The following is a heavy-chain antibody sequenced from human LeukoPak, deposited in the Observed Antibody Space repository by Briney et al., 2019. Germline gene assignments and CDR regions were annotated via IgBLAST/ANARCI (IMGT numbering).Heavy chain of an antibody. CDR1: GGSISSYY. Sequence: SGTLSLTCTVSGGSISSYYWSWIRQPAGKGLEWIGRIYTSGSTNYNAFLKSRVSMSVDTSKNQFSLKLSSVTAADTAVFYCARENSGSYREFDYWGQGTLVTVSS. V-gene: IGHV4-4*07. CDR3: ARENSGSYREFDY. D-gene: IGHD1-26*01. CDR2: IYTSGST. J-gene: IGHJ4*02.